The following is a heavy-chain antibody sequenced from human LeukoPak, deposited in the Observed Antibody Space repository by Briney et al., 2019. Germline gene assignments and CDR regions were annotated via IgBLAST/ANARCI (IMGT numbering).Heavy chain of an antibody. Sequence: GGSLRLSCAASGFTFSSYAMHWVRQAPGKGLEWVAVISYDGSNKYYADSVKGRFTISRDNSKNTLYLQMNSLRAEDTAVYYCARAWYRFGQFDYWGQGTLVTVSS. J-gene: IGHJ4*02. D-gene: IGHD3/OR15-3a*01. CDR2: ISYDGSNK. CDR3: ARAWYRFGQFDY. CDR1: GFTFSSYA. V-gene: IGHV3-30*04.